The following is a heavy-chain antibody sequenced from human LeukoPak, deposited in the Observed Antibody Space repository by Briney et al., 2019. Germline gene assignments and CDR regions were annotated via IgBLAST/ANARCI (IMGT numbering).Heavy chain of an antibody. Sequence: GGSLRLSCAASGFTFSSYGMPWVRQAPGKGLEWVAVIWYDGSNKYYADSVKGRFTISRDNSKNTLYLQMNSLRAEDTAVYYCARLFCYYDGSGDYPTCVDYFDYWGQGTLVTVSS. V-gene: IGHV3-33*01. CDR3: ARLFCYYDGSGDYPTCVDYFDY. CDR1: GFTFSSYG. D-gene: IGHD3-22*01. J-gene: IGHJ4*02. CDR2: IWYDGSNK.